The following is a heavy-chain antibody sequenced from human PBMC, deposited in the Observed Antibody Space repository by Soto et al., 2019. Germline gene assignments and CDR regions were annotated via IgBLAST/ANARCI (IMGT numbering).Heavy chain of an antibody. CDR2: VHDSWGP. V-gene: IGHV4-59*08. D-gene: IGHD3-10*01. CDR1: GGSISSYY. Sequence: QVPLQESGPGLVKPSETLSLSCTVSGGSISSYYWSWIRQTPGKGLEWIGYVHDSWGPNYNPSLKSRVAISLDTSKSQFSLKLTSVTATDTAVYYCARQGFGALHGLVDGWGQGTTVTVSS. J-gene: IGHJ6*02. CDR3: ARQGFGALHGLVDG.